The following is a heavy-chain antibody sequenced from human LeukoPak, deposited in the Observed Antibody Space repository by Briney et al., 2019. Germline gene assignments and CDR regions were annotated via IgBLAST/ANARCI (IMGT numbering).Heavy chain of an antibody. CDR1: GFTFSSYS. Sequence: GGSLRLSCAASGFTFSSYSMNWVRQAPGKGLEWVSYISSSSSSMHFADSVKDRFTISRDNAKNSLYLQMNSLRADDTAVYYCAKGVDIVATTSMDVWGKGTTVTVSS. D-gene: IGHD5-12*01. V-gene: IGHV3-48*04. CDR3: AKGVDIVATTSMDV. CDR2: ISSSSSSM. J-gene: IGHJ6*03.